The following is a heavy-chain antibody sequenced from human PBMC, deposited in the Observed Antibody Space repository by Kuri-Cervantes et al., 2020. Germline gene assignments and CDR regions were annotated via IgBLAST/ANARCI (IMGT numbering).Heavy chain of an antibody. Sequence: LSLTCAASGFTVSNNYMSWVRQAPGKGLEWVSGISWNSGSIGYADPVKGRFTISRDNAKNSLYLQMNSLRAEDTAVYYCARDSRLDTAMVTTKSDLFDYWGQGTLVTVSS. CDR2: ISWNSGSI. CDR1: GFTVSNNY. V-gene: IGHV3-9*01. D-gene: IGHD5-18*01. J-gene: IGHJ4*02. CDR3: ARDSRLDTAMVTTKSDLFDY.